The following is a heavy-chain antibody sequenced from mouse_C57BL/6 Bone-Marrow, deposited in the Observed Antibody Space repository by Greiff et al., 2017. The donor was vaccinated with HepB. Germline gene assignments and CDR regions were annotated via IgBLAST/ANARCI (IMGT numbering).Heavy chain of an antibody. CDR3: TSASFITTVVGRGY. J-gene: IGHJ2*01. Sequence: VQLQQSGAELVRPGASVKLSCTASGFNIKDDYMHWVKQRPEQGLEWIGWIDPENGDTEYASKFQGKATITADTSSNTAYLQLSSLTSEDTAVYYCTSASFITTVVGRGYWGQGTTLTVSS. CDR1: GFNIKDDY. V-gene: IGHV14-4*01. D-gene: IGHD1-1*01. CDR2: IDPENGDT.